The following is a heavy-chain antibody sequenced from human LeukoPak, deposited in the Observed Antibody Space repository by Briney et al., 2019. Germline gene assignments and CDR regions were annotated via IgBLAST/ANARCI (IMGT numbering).Heavy chain of an antibody. CDR2: INHSGST. D-gene: IGHD3-22*01. V-gene: IGHV4-34*01. Sequence: SETLSLTCAVYGGSFSGYYWSWIRQPPGKGLEWIGEINHSGSTNYNPSLKSRVTISVDTSKNQFSLKLSSVTAADTAVYYCARVSIVVVNFGYWGQGTLVTVSS. CDR3: ARVSIVVVNFGY. J-gene: IGHJ4*02. CDR1: GGSFSGYY.